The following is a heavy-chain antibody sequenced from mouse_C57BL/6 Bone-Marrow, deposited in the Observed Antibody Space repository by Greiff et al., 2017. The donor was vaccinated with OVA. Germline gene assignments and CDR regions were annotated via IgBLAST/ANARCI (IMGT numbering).Heavy chain of an antibody. D-gene: IGHD2-3*01. V-gene: IGHV1-80*01. Sequence: VQLQQSGAELARPGASVKISCKASGYAFSSYWMNWVKQRPGKGLEWIGQIYPGDGDTNYNGKFKGKATLTADKSSSTAYMQLSSLTSEDSAVYFCARGTYDGYYPDYWGQGTTLTVSS. J-gene: IGHJ2*01. CDR3: ARGTYDGYYPDY. CDR2: IYPGDGDT. CDR1: GYAFSSYW.